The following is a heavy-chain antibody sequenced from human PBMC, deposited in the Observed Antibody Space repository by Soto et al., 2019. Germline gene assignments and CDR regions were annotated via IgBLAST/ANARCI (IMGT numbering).Heavy chain of an antibody. CDR3: ARRRRDGYNTL. J-gene: IGHJ4*02. Sequence: QVQLVESGGGLVKPGGSLRLSCAASGFTFSDYYMSWIRQAPGKGLEWVSYISDSSTNTNYADSVKGRFIISRDNAKNSLSLQMNSLSAEDTDVYYCARRRRDGYNTLWGQGTLVTVSS. CDR1: GFTFSDYY. CDR2: ISDSSTNT. D-gene: IGHD5-12*01. V-gene: IGHV3-11*05.